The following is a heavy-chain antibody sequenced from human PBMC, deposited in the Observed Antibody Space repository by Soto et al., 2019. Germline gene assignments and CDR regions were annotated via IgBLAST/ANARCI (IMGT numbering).Heavy chain of an antibody. Sequence: QVQLVQSGAEVKKPGSSVKVSCKASGGTFSSYAISWVRQAPGQGLEWIGGIIPIFGTANYAQKFQGRVTITADESTSTAYMELSSLRSEDTAVYDCARGDSSSWEYYYYYGMDVWGQGTTVTVSS. D-gene: IGHD6-13*01. CDR2: IIPIFGTA. CDR1: GGTFSSYA. J-gene: IGHJ6*02. CDR3: ARGDSSSWEYYYYYGMDV. V-gene: IGHV1-69*01.